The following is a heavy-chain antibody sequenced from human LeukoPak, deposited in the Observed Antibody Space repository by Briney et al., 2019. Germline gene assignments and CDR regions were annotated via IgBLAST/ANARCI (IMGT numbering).Heavy chain of an antibody. Sequence: ASVKVSCKASGHPFTNYNFNWVRQASGQGLEWMGWMHPNSGNTGYAQKFQGRVTMTRNTSISTAYMELSSLRSEDTAVYYCARSRRGSPDYWGQGTLVTVSS. D-gene: IGHD1-26*01. V-gene: IGHV1-8*02. J-gene: IGHJ4*02. CDR2: MHPNSGNT. CDR3: ARSRRGSPDY. CDR1: GHPFTNYN.